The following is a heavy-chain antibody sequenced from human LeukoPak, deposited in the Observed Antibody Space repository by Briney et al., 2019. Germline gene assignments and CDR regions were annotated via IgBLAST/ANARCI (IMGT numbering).Heavy chain of an antibody. CDR3: AKDSVAGSLPTYYYYYGMDV. CDR2: ISWNSGSI. Sequence: GGSLRLSCAASGFTFDDYAMHWVRQAPGKGLEGVSGISWNSGSIGYADSVKGRFTISRDNDKNSLYLQMNSLRAEDTALYYCAKDSVAGSLPTYYYYYGMDVWGQGTTVTVSS. CDR1: GFTFDDYA. V-gene: IGHV3-9*01. D-gene: IGHD6-19*01. J-gene: IGHJ6*02.